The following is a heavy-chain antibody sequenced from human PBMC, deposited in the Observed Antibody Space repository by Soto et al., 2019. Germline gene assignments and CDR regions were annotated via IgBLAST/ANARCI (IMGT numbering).Heavy chain of an antibody. CDR3: ARKIAGHNPLDY. J-gene: IGHJ4*02. D-gene: IGHD1-1*01. CDR2: ISAYNGNT. V-gene: IGHV1-18*01. Sequence: ASVKVSCKASGYTFTSYGMSWVRQAPGQGLEWMGWISAYNGNTNYAQKLQSRVTMSVDTSKNQFSLKLTSVTAVDTAVYYCARKIAGHNPLDYWSQGTLVTVSS. CDR1: GYTFTSYG.